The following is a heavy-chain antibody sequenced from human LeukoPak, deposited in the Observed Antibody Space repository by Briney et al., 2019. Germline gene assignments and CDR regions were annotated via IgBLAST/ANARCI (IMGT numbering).Heavy chain of an antibody. J-gene: IGHJ4*02. Sequence: ASVKVSCKASGYNFNSYYMHWVRQAPGQGLEWMGIINPSGGGTNYAQRFQGRVTMNRDTSTSTVYMELSSLRSDDTAVYYCARPIQVGATFFDYWGQGTLVTVSS. V-gene: IGHV1-46*02. CDR2: INPSGGGT. CDR1: GYNFNSYY. CDR3: ARPIQVGATFFDY. D-gene: IGHD1-26*01.